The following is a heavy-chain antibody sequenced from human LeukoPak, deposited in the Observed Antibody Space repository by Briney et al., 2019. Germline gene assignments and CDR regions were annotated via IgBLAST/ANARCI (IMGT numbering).Heavy chain of an antibody. CDR2: IIPVFGTA. Sequence: SVKVSCKASGGTFSSYAISWVRQAPGQGLEWMGGIIPVFGTANYAQKFQGRVTITADESTSTAYMELSSLRSEDTAVYYCARGGQLAAPLDYWGQGTLVTVSS. V-gene: IGHV1-69*13. CDR1: GGTFSSYA. D-gene: IGHD6-13*01. CDR3: ARGGQLAAPLDY. J-gene: IGHJ4*02.